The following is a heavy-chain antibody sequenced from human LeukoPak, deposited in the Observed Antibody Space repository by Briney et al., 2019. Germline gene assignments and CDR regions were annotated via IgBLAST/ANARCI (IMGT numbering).Heavy chain of an antibody. D-gene: IGHD6-19*01. CDR2: INHSGST. Sequence: SETLSLTCAVYGGSFSGYYWSWIRQPPGKGLEWIGEINHSGSTNYNPSLKSRVTISVDTSKNQFSLKLSSVTAADTAVYYCARRGWSSGWSGYYYYYYMDVWGKGTTVTISS. J-gene: IGHJ6*03. CDR1: GGSFSGYY. V-gene: IGHV4-34*01. CDR3: ARRGWSSGWSGYYYYYYMDV.